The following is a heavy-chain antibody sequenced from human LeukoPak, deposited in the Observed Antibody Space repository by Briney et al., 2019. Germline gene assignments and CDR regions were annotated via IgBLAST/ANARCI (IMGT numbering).Heavy chain of an antibody. V-gene: IGHV3-23*01. CDR2: IGGSGGNT. CDR1: GFIFSSYS. D-gene: IGHD1-26*01. CDR3: ARDGRSGNFDK. Sequence: GGSLRLSCAASGFIFSSYSMSWVRQAPGKGLEWVSAIGGSGGNTYYADSVKGRFTISRDNSKNTLYLQMNSLRAEDTAVYYCARDGRSGNFDKWGQGTLVSVSS. J-gene: IGHJ4*02.